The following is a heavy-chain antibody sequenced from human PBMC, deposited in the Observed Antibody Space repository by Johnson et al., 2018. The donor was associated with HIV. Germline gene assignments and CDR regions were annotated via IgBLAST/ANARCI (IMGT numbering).Heavy chain of an antibody. CDR2: ISWNSGSI. CDR3: AKGGSSSTAFDI. D-gene: IGHD6-6*01. CDR1: GFTFDDYA. Sequence: VQLVESGGGVVRPGGSLKLSCAASGFTFDDYAMHWVRQAPGKGLEWVSGISWNSGSIGYADSVKGRFTISRDNAKNSLYLQMNSLRAEDTAVYYCAKGGSSSTAFDIWGQGTMVTVSS. J-gene: IGHJ3*02. V-gene: IGHV3-9*01.